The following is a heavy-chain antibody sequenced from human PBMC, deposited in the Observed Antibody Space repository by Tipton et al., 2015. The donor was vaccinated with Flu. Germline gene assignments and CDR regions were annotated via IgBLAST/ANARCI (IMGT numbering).Heavy chain of an antibody. CDR2: IYYSGTT. V-gene: IGHV4-39*07. D-gene: IGHD5-18*01. CDR1: GGSISSYTYY. J-gene: IGHJ6*02. Sequence: TLSLTCTVSGGSISSYTYYWGWFRQSPGTGLEWIGSIYYSGTTYYNPSLKSRVTMSIDTSKNQFSLKVTSVTAADTAVYYCARGHTAMVGSLYYYGMDVWGQGTTVTVSS. CDR3: ARGHTAMVGSLYYYGMDV.